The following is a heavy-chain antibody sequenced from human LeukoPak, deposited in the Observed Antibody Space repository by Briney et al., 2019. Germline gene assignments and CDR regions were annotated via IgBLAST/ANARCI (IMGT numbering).Heavy chain of an antibody. J-gene: IGHJ4*02. Sequence: GGSLRLSCAASGFTFSSYAMSWVRQAPGKGLEWVSAISGSGGSTYYAVSVKGRFTISRDNSKNTLYLQLNSLRAEDTAVYYCALSAAGTGSSDYWGQGTLVTVSS. CDR1: GFTFSSYA. CDR3: ALSAAGTGSSDY. CDR2: ISGSGGST. V-gene: IGHV3-23*01. D-gene: IGHD6-13*01.